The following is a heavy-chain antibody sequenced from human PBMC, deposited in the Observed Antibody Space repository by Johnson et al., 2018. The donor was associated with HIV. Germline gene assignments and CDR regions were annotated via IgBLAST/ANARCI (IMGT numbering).Heavy chain of an antibody. V-gene: IGHV3-30*02. CDR2: IRYDGSNK. CDR3: AKGRNTYGADVFDI. J-gene: IGHJ3*02. CDR1: GFTFSSYA. Sequence: QVQLVESGGGVVQPGRSLRLSCAASGFTFSSYAMHWVRQAPGKGLEWVAFIRYDGSNKYYADSVKGRFTISRDNSKNKLYLQMNSLRVEDTAVYYCAKGRNTYGADVFDIWGQGTMVTVSS. D-gene: IGHD4/OR15-4a*01.